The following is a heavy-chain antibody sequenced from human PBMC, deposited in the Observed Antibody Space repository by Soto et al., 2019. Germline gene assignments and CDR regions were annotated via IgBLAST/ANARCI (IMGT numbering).Heavy chain of an antibody. CDR2: ISSTSSYI. V-gene: IGHV3-21*01. Sequence: EVQLVDSGGGLVKPGGSLRLSCAASGFTLSAYSMNWVRQAPGKGLEWVSSISSTSSYIYYADSVKGRFTISRDNDKSLVFLQMNSLRAADTAVYYCARDSTAGGYLDNWGQGTLVTVSS. J-gene: IGHJ4*02. CDR3: ARDSTAGGYLDN. D-gene: IGHD3-10*01. CDR1: GFTLSAYS.